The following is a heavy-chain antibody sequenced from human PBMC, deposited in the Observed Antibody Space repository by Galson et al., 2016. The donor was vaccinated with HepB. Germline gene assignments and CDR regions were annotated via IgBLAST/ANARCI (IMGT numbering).Heavy chain of an antibody. CDR3: ARDQDYDYVWGSYRYGGFDY. Sequence: SVKVSCKASGYTFTRYYIHWVRQAPGQGLEWMGIINPSGASTTYAQKFQGRVTMTRDTSTSTVYLDLSSLSSEDTAVYYCARDQDYDYVWGSYRYGGFDYWGQGTLVTVSS. D-gene: IGHD3-16*02. CDR2: INPSGAST. V-gene: IGHV1-46*01. CDR1: GYTFTRYY. J-gene: IGHJ4*02.